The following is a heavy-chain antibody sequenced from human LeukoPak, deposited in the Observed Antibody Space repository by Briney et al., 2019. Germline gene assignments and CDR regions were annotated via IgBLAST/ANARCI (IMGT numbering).Heavy chain of an antibody. Sequence: SETLSLTCTVSGGSISSSSYYWSWIRQPPGKGLEWIGYIYYSGSTNYNPSLKSRVTISVDTSKNQFSLRLNSVTAADTAVYYCARQPMVVGAARGAYFDYWGQGTLVTVSS. CDR1: GGSISSSSYY. CDR2: IYYSGST. V-gene: IGHV4-61*05. D-gene: IGHD1-26*01. CDR3: ARQPMVVGAARGAYFDY. J-gene: IGHJ4*02.